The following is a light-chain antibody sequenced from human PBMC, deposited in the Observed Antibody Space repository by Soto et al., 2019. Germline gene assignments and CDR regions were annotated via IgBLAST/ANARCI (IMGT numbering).Light chain of an antibody. Sequence: DIVMTQSPLSLPVTPGEPASISCRSSQSLLHNNGYNYLDWYLQKPGQSPQLLIYLGSNRASGVPDRFSSSGSGTDFTLKISRVEAEDVGVYYCMQALKTQFTFGPGTKVEIK. J-gene: IGKJ3*01. CDR2: LGS. CDR3: MQALKTQFT. V-gene: IGKV2-28*01. CDR1: QSLLHNNGYNY.